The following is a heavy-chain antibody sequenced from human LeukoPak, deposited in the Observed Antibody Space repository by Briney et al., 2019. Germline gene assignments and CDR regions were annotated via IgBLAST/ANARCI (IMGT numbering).Heavy chain of an antibody. CDR2: ISAYNGNT. D-gene: IGHD4-17*01. J-gene: IGHJ3*02. CDR3: ASPTETTVDAFDI. V-gene: IGHV1-18*01. Sequence: ASVKVSCKASGYTFTSYGISGVRQAPGQGREWMGWISAYNGNTNYAQKLQGRVTMTTDTSTSTAYMERRSLTSDDTAVYYCASPTETTVDAFDIWGQGTMVTVSS. CDR1: GYTFTSYG.